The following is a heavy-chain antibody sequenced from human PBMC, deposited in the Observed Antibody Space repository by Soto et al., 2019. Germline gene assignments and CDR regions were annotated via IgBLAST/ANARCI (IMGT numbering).Heavy chain of an antibody. CDR2: ISGSGGST. CDR1: GFTFSSYA. J-gene: IGHJ4*02. Sequence: GGSLRLSCAASGFTFSSYAMSWVRQAPGKGLEWVSAISGSGGSTYYADSVKGRFTISRDNSKNTLYLQMNSLRAEDTAVYYCAKDRDDFWSGYYKFDDWGQGTLVTVSS. CDR3: AKDRDDFWSGYYKFDD. V-gene: IGHV3-23*01. D-gene: IGHD3-3*01.